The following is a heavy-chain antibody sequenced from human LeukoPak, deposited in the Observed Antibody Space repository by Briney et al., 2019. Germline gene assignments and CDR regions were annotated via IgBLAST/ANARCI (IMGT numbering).Heavy chain of an antibody. Sequence: GGSLRLSCAASGFAFSDYYMSWIRQAPGKGLDWLSYISISGSDTFYADSVSGRFTISRDNAKNSLFLQMNSLRVEDTAVYYCARGNNTFEMATLALDHWGQGALVTVSS. CDR1: GFAFSDYY. V-gene: IGHV3-11*01. J-gene: IGHJ4*02. CDR3: ARGNNTFEMATLALDH. D-gene: IGHD5-24*01. CDR2: ISISGSDT.